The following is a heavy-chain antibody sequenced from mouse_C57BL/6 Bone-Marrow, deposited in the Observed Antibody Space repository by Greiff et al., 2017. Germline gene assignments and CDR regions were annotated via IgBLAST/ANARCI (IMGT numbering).Heavy chain of an antibody. D-gene: IGHD2-3*01. J-gene: IGHJ2*01. Sequence: VQLQQSGAELAKPGASVKLSCKASGYTFTSYWMHWVKQRPGQGLEWIGYINPSSGYTKYNQKFKDKATLTAEKSSRTAYMQLSSLTYEDSAVYYCARSLLGWFFFFDYWGQGTTLTVSS. CDR1: GYTFTSYW. V-gene: IGHV1-7*01. CDR2: INPSSGYT. CDR3: ARSLLGWFFFFDY.